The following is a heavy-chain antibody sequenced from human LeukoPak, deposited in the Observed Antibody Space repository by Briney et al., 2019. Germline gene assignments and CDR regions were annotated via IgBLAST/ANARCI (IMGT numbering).Heavy chain of an antibody. CDR2: IKTKTDGGTA. Sequence: PXGSXXLSCAXXXFTFXXVXMNWXXXAPGKXLEWVXRIKTKTDGGTADYAAPVKGRFTLSRDDSNNTLFLQMNSLKTEDTAVYYCSPVWSGYDSFFDYWGQGTLVTVSS. CDR1: XFTFXXVX. CDR3: SPVWSGYDSFFDY. V-gene: IGHV3-15*01. D-gene: IGHD5-12*01. J-gene: IGHJ4*02.